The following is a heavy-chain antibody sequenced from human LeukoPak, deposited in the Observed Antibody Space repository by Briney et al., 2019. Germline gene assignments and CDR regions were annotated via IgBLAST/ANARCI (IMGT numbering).Heavy chain of an antibody. D-gene: IGHD2-21*02. V-gene: IGHV3-33*01. Sequence: GGSLRLSCAASGFTFSSSGMHWVRQAPGKGLEWVAIIWYDGTNKYYAASVKGRFTISRDNSKNTLYLQMNSLGAEDTAVYYCARDSCGGDCYPYTFDYWGQGTLVTVSS. CDR3: ARDSCGGDCYPYTFDY. J-gene: IGHJ4*02. CDR1: GFTFSSSG. CDR2: IWYDGTNK.